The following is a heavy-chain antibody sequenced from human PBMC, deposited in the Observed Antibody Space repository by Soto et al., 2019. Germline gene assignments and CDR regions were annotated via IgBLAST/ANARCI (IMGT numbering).Heavy chain of an antibody. V-gene: IGHV1-69*02. D-gene: IGHD3-10*01. CDR1: GGSFRNYM. Sequence: QVQLLQSGAEVKKPGSSVKVSCKASGGSFRNYMITWVRQAPGQGLECVARIIPGLNVVNHAQKFHGRIKITAAKATHTAYMELSRLKSEETAMYYCARGLGFGASGYDSWGQGTLVIVSS. CDR3: ARGLGFGASGYDS. CDR2: IIPGLNVV. J-gene: IGHJ4*02.